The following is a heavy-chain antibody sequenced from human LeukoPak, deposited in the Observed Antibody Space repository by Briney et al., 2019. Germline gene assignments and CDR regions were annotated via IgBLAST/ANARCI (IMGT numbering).Heavy chain of an antibody. CDR3: ASLKVGAGTDY. V-gene: IGHV3-21*01. CDR1: GFTFSSYS. Sequence: GGSLRLSCAASGFTFSSYSMNWVRQAPGKGLEWVSPISSSSSYIYYADSVKGRFTISRDNAKNSLYLQMNSLRAEDTAVYYCASLKVGAGTDYWGQGTLVTVSS. D-gene: IGHD1-26*01. CDR2: ISSSSSYI. J-gene: IGHJ4*02.